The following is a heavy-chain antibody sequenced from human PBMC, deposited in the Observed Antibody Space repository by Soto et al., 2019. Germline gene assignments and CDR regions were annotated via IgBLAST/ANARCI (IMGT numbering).Heavy chain of an antibody. CDR2: ISWNSGSI. J-gene: IGHJ4*02. CDR1: GFTFDDYA. V-gene: IGHV3-9*01. Sequence: PGGSLRLSCAASGFTFDDYAMHWVRQAPGKGLEWVSGISWNSGSIGYADSVKGRFTISRDNAKNSLYLQMNSLRAEDTALYYCAKDPFPSAAGVFDYWGQGTLVTVSS. D-gene: IGHD6-19*01. CDR3: AKDPFPSAAGVFDY.